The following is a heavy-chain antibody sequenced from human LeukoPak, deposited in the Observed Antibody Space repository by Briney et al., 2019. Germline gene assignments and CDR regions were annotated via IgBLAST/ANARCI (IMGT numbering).Heavy chain of an antibody. CDR2: ISAYNGNT. Sequence: ASVKVSCKASGYTFTSYGISWVRQAPGQGLEWMGWISAYNGNTNYAQKLQGRVTMTTDTSTSTAYMELRSLRSDDTAVYYCARDPYYCSSTSCYYYYGMDVWGQGTTVTVSS. D-gene: IGHD2-2*01. V-gene: IGHV1-18*01. CDR1: GYTFTSYG. CDR3: ARDPYYCSSTSCYYYYGMDV. J-gene: IGHJ6*02.